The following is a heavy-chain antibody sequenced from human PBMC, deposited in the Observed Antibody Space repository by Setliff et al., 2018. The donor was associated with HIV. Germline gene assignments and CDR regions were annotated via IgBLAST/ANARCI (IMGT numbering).Heavy chain of an antibody. V-gene: IGHV4-38-2*01. CDR3: ARRGAYGYDYFDY. CDR1: GYSISSGYY. J-gene: IGHJ4*02. Sequence: PSETLSLTCAVSGYSISSGYYWGWIRQPPGKGLEWIGSIFHSAATNYNPSLKSRFTISIDTSKNQFSLKLTSVTAADTAVYYCARRGAYGYDYFDYWGPGILVTVSS. D-gene: IGHD5-12*01. CDR2: IFHSAAT.